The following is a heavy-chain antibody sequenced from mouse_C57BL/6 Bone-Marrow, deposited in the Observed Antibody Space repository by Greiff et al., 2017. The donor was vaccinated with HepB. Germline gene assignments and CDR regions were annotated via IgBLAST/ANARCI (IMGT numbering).Heavy chain of an antibody. D-gene: IGHD2-12*01. V-gene: IGHV1-19*01. J-gene: IGHJ3*01. Sequence: EVQVVESGPVLVKPGASVKMSCKASGYTFTDYYMNWVKQSHGKSLEWIGVINPYNGGTSYNQKFKGKATLTVDKSSSTAYMELNSLTSEDSAVYYCARLRGGFAYWGQGTLVTVSA. CDR1: GYTFTDYY. CDR3: ARLRGGFAY. CDR2: INPYNGGT.